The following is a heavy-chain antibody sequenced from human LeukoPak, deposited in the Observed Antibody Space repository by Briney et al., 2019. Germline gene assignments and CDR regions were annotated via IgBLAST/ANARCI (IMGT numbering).Heavy chain of an antibody. CDR2: MNPNSGNT. V-gene: IGHV1-8*01. D-gene: IGHD4-23*01. J-gene: IGHJ5*02. Sequence: ASVKVSCKASGYTFTSYDINWVRQATGQGLEWMGWMNPNSGNTGYAQKFQGRVTMTRNTSISTAYMELSSLRSEDTAVYYCARGTLVVTAFDPWGQGTLVTVSS. CDR1: GYTFTSYD. CDR3: ARGTLVVTAFDP.